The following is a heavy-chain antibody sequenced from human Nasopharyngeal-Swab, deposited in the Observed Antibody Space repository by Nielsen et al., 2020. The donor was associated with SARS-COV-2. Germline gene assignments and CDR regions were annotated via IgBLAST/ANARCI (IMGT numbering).Heavy chain of an antibody. CDR1: GGSFSGYY. Sequence: GSLRLSCAVYGGSFSGYYWSWIRQPPGKGLEWIGEINHSGSTNYNPSLKSRVTISVDTSKNQFSLKLSSVTAADTAVYYCARPSPSVGVLWFGELSYAFDIWGQGTMVTVSS. D-gene: IGHD3-10*01. CDR2: INHSGST. CDR3: ARPSPSVGVLWFGELSYAFDI. J-gene: IGHJ3*02. V-gene: IGHV4-34*01.